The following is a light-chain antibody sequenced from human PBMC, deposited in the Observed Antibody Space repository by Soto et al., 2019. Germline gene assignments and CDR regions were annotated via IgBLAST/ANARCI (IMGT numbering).Light chain of an antibody. J-gene: IGKJ4*01. CDR3: QQYNKWPLT. CDR2: GAS. V-gene: IGKV3-15*01. CDR1: QSFYTT. Sequence: EIVMPQSPATLSVSPGERATLSCWASQSFYTTLAWYQQKPGQDPRLLIYGASTRATGIPARFSGTGSATEFTITISSLQSEDSAVYYCQQYNKWPLTFGGGTKLEI.